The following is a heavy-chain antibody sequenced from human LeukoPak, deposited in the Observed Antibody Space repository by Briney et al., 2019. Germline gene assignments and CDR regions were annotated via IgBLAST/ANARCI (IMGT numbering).Heavy chain of an antibody. J-gene: IGHJ4*02. CDR3: ARGGWFSFDY. V-gene: IGHV3-30-3*01. CDR2: ISYDGSNK. D-gene: IGHD6-19*01. CDR1: GFSFSSYA. Sequence: GRSLRLFCAASGFSFSSYAMHWVRQAPGKGLEWVAVISYDGSNKYYADSVKGRFTISRDNSKNTLYLQMNSLRAEDTAVYYCARGGWFSFDYWGQGTLVTVSS.